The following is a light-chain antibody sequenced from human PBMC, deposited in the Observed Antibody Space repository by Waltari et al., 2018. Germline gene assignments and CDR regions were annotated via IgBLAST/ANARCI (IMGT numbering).Light chain of an antibody. V-gene: IGKV1-39*01. CDR2: AAS. CDR1: KSISSY. Sequence: IQMTQSPSSLSASVGDRVTITCRASKSISSYLNWYQQKPGKAPKLLIYAASSLQSGVPSRFSGSGSGTDFTLTISSLQPEDFATYYCQQSYSTHWTFGQGTKVEIK. J-gene: IGKJ1*01. CDR3: QQSYSTHWT.